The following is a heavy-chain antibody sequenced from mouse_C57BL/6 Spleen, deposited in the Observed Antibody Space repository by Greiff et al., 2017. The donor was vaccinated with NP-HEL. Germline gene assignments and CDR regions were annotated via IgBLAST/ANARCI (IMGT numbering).Heavy chain of an antibody. CDR2: ISYSGST. CDR3: ARAPLGRYYFDY. J-gene: IGHJ2*01. D-gene: IGHD4-1*01. CDR1: GYSITSGYD. Sequence: EVQRVESGPGMVKPSQSLSLTCTVTGYSITSGYDWHWIRHFPGNKLEWMGYISYSGSTNYNPSLKSRISITHDTSKNHFFLKLNSVTTEDTATYYCARAPLGRYYFDYWGQGTTLTVSS. V-gene: IGHV3-1*01.